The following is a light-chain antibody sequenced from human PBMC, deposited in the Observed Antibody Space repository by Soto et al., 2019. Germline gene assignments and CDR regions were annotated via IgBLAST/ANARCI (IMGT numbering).Light chain of an antibody. J-gene: IGKJ5*01. Sequence: EVVLTQSPATLSVSPGEGATLSCRASQSVNLYLAWYQQKPGQAPRVIIYGVSTRATGVPGRFSGSGSGTEFTLTLQNPQSGDFGIYYCQQYNNWPITFGQGTRLEIK. CDR3: QQYNNWPIT. CDR2: GVS. CDR1: QSVNLY. V-gene: IGKV3-15*01.